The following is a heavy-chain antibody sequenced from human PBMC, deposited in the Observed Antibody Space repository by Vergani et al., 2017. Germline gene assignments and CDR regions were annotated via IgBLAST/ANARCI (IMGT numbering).Heavy chain of an antibody. CDR3: ARLYGRDSSGSKYFDY. V-gene: IGHV5-51*01. D-gene: IGHD3-22*01. J-gene: IGHJ4*02. CDR1: GYSFTNYL. Sequence: EVQLVQSGAEVKKPGASLKISCQISGYSFTNYLIGWVRQMPGKGLEWMGIIHPADSDTRYSPSFQGQVTITVDKSISTVYLQRSSLRASDSAMYYCARLYGRDSSGSKYFDYWGQGTLVTVSS. CDR2: IHPADSDT.